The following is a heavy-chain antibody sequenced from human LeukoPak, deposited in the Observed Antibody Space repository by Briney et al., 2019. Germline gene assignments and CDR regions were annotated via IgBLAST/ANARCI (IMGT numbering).Heavy chain of an antibody. V-gene: IGHV4-30-4*01. D-gene: IGHD7-27*01. CDR3: ASHTNWGPHWFDP. Sequence: SETLSLTCNVSGGSISSGDYYWTWIRQPPGKGLEWIGYIYYSGSTYYNPSLRSRVTISVDTSRNQFSLKLTSVTAADTAVYYCASHTNWGPHWFDPWGQGTLVTVSS. CDR2: IYYSGST. CDR1: GGSISSGDYY. J-gene: IGHJ5*02.